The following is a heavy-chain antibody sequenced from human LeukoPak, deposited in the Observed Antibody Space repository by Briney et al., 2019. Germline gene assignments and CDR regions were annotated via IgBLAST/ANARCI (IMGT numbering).Heavy chain of an antibody. J-gene: IGHJ4*02. CDR3: ARWAGGADY. CDR1: GFTFTAYY. CDR2: IDQTGTKI. V-gene: IGHV3-11*01. D-gene: IGHD3-16*01. Sequence: GGSLRLSRAASGFTFTAYYMTWIRQAPGKGLEWVSYIDQTGTKIYYADSVKGRFTISRDNAKKSLNLQMNSLRVEDTAVYYCARWAGGADYWGKGIPVTVSS.